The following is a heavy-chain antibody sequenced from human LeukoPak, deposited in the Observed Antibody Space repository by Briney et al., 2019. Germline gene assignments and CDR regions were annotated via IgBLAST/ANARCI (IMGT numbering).Heavy chain of an antibody. CDR3: ARDSVYGGINDY. CDR1: GFSFKDAY. D-gene: IGHD4-17*01. Sequence: PGGSLRLSSEVTGFSFKDAYMTWVRPAPGKGLEWVGRIKSNYDGETADHAAPVRGRFTISRDDSKNSLYLQMNSLRAEDTAVYYCARDSVYGGINDYWGQGNLVTVSS. V-gene: IGHV3-15*01. J-gene: IGHJ4*02. CDR2: IKSNYDGETA.